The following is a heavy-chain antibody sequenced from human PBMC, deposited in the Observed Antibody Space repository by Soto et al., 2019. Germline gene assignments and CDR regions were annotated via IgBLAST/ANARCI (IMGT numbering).Heavy chain of an antibody. Sequence: QLQLQESGPGLVKPSETLSLTCTVSGGSISSSSYYWGWIRQPPGKGLEWIGSIYYSGSTYYNPSLKSRVTISVDTSKNQFSLKLSSVTAADTAVYYCARLGLGYCTNGVCYPDYWGQGTLVTVFS. D-gene: IGHD2-8*01. CDR3: ARLGLGYCTNGVCYPDY. CDR1: GGSISSSSYY. J-gene: IGHJ4*02. V-gene: IGHV4-39*01. CDR2: IYYSGST.